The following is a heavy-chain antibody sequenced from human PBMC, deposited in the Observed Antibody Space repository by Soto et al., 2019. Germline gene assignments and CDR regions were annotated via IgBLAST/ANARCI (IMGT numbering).Heavy chain of an antibody. CDR2: IIPILGIA. CDR3: DLGLRYCSGGSCYHTGEYFQH. D-gene: IGHD2-15*01. CDR1: GGTFSSYT. Sequence: QVQLVQSGAEVKKPGSSVKVSCKASGGTFSSYTISWVRQAPGQGLEWMGRIIPILGIANYAQKFQGRVTITADKSTSTAYMELSSLRSEDTAVYYCDLGLRYCSGGSCYHTGEYFQHWGQGTLVTVSS. V-gene: IGHV1-69*02. J-gene: IGHJ1*01.